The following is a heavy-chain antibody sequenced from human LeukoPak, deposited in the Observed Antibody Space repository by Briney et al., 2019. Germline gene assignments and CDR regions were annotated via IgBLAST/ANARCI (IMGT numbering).Heavy chain of an antibody. Sequence: GGSLRLSCTASGFTSGSNYMTWVRQAPGKGLEWVANIKQDGSEQFYGDSVKGRFTVSRDNAKNSVYLQMNSLRADDTAVYYCARESVVNYYDGSGYSIRDDAFDIWGQGTVVSVSS. D-gene: IGHD3-22*01. CDR3: ARESVVNYYDGSGYSIRDDAFDI. CDR2: IKQDGSEQ. V-gene: IGHV3-7*01. CDR1: GFTSGSNY. J-gene: IGHJ3*02.